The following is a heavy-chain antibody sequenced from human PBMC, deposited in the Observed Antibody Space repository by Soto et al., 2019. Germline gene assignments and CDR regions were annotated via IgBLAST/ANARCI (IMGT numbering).Heavy chain of an antibody. CDR1: GDSITSGGYY. J-gene: IGHJ5*02. CDR3: ARDPDGSGGCHP. V-gene: IGHV4-31*03. D-gene: IGHD3-10*01. Sequence: QVQLAESGPGLVKPSHTRSLTCSVSGDSITSGGYYWSWIRQPPGKGLEWIGYVYHSGTAYYSASTXSXITISLDRSKNQLSLKLSSVTAADTAVYYCARDPDGSGGCHPWGQGTLVTVPP. CDR2: VYHSGTA.